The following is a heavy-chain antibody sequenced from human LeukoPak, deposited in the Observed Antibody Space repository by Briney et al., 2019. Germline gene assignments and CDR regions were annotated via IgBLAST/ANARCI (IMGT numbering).Heavy chain of an antibody. Sequence: GGSLRLSCAASGFTVSSNYMSWVRQAPGKGLEWVSDIYSGGSTYYADSVKDRFTISRDNSKNTLYLQMNSLRAEDTAVYYCARGYSYGFPFDYWGQGTLVTVSS. V-gene: IGHV3-66*01. CDR1: GFTVSSNY. CDR2: IYSGGST. J-gene: IGHJ4*02. CDR3: ARGYSYGFPFDY. D-gene: IGHD5-18*01.